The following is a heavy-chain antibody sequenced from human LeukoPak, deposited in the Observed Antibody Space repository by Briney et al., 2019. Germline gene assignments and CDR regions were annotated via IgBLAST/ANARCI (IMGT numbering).Heavy chain of an antibody. CDR3: ARVPEIQYCSSTTCSPLHFDY. D-gene: IGHD2-2*01. V-gene: IGHV3-66*02. Sequence: PGGSLRLSCAASGFSVSTNYMSWVRQAPGKGLEWVSIIYNDDTTYYADSVKGRFTFSRDYYKNTLYLQMDSLRAEDTAVYYCARVPEIQYCSSTTCSPLHFDYWGQGTLSPSPQ. CDR1: GFSVSTNY. J-gene: IGHJ4*02. CDR2: IYNDDTT.